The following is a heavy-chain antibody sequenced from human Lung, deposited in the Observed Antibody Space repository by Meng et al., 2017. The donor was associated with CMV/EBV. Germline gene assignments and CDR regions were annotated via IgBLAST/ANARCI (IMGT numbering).Heavy chain of an antibody. CDR3: ARDLPGGTKGTWLDL. V-gene: IGHV1-8*01. D-gene: IGHD1-14*01. CDR2: MNPNSGNT. Sequence: AEVKKPGASVKVSCKASGYTFTSYDINWVRQATGQGLEWMGWMNPNSGNTGYAQKFQGRFTMTTDTSTSTTYMELRGLRSDDTAVYYCARDLPGGTKGTWLDLWGQGTLVTVSS. J-gene: IGHJ5*02. CDR1: GYTFTSYD.